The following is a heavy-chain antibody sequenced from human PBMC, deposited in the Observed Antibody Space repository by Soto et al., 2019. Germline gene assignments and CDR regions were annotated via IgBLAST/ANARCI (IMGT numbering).Heavy chain of an antibody. CDR1: GGSVNTGGYY. Sequence: QVLLQQSGPGLVKPSQTLSLTCTVSGGSVNTGGYYWTWIRQPPGKGLEYIGYIYYSGYNYNNPSLQTRASMYLDTAKNQFSLTLTSVTAADTAVYYCAREVIVSENWFDPWGQGTLVTVSS. J-gene: IGHJ5*02. CDR3: AREVIVSENWFDP. V-gene: IGHV4-31*03. CDR2: IYYSGYN. D-gene: IGHD3-22*01.